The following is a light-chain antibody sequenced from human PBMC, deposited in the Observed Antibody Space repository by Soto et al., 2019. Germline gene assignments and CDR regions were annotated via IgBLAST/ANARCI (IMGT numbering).Light chain of an antibody. CDR3: QQYGSSPLYT. CDR1: QSVSSVR. J-gene: IGKJ2*01. Sequence: EIVLTQSPGTLSLSPGERATLSCRDSQSVSSVRLAWYQQKPGQAPRLLIYAASTRATGIPDRFSGSRSGTDFTLTISRLEPEDFAVYYCQQYGSSPLYTFGQGTKVDI. CDR2: AAS. V-gene: IGKV3-20*01.